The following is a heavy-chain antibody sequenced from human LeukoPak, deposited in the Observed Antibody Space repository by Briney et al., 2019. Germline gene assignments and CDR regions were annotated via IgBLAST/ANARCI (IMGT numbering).Heavy chain of an antibody. CDR1: GFTFSSYA. CDR3: AKDKRTFWSGPQAFDY. V-gene: IGHV3-23*01. J-gene: IGHJ4*02. D-gene: IGHD3-3*01. Sequence: GGSLRLSCAASGFTFSSYAMSWVRQAPGEGLEWVSAISGSGGSTYYADSVKGRFTISRDNSKNTLYLQMNSLRAEDTAVYYCAKDKRTFWSGPQAFDYWGQGTLVTVSS. CDR2: ISGSGGST.